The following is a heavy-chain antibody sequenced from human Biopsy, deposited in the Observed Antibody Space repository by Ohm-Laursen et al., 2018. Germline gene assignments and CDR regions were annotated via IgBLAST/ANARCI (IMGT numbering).Heavy chain of an antibody. J-gene: IGHJ4*02. CDR2: ISGSGTTI. Sequence: SLRLSCAASGSAVSDNYMSWICQPPGTGLGRVSYISGSGTTIFYADSVKGRFTVSRDNAKNSLYLQMNSVTAEDTAVYYCGRDGAGSYHDYWGQGTLVTVSS. CDR3: GRDGAGSYHDY. V-gene: IGHV3-11*01. CDR1: GSAVSDNY. D-gene: IGHD3-10*01.